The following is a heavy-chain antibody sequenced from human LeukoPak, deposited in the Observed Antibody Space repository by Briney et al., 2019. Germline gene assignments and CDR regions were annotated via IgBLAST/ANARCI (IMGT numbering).Heavy chain of an antibody. J-gene: IGHJ4*02. Sequence: GGSLRLSCAASGFTFSSYSMNWVRQAPGKGLEWVSTITGSGDTTFYADSVKGRFTISRDNSKNTLLLQINSLTVEDTAFYYCAKDSYYDGTGYFDCWGQGILVTVSS. CDR2: ITGSGDTT. D-gene: IGHD3-22*01. CDR1: GFTFSSYS. V-gene: IGHV3-23*01. CDR3: AKDSYYDGTGYFDC.